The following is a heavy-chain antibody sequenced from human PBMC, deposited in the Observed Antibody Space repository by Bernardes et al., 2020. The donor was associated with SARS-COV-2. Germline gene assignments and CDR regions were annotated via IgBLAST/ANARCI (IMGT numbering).Heavy chain of an antibody. Sequence: GGSLRLSCAASGFTFDDYAMHWVRRAPGKGLEWVQGISWNSGSIGYADAVKGRFTISRDNAKNSLYLQMNRLRAEETALYYCAAAAAEGYYYRVDDWGQGATVTVSS. CDR2: ISWNSGSI. J-gene: IGHJ6*02. D-gene: IGHD6-13*01. CDR1: GFTFDDYA. V-gene: IGHV3-9*01. CDR3: AAAAAEGYYYRVDD.